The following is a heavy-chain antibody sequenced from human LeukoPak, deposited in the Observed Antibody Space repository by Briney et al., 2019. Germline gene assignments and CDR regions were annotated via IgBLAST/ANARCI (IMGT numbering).Heavy chain of an antibody. V-gene: IGHV1-46*01. D-gene: IGHD1-26*01. Sequence: ASVKVSCKASGYTFTSYYMHWERQAPGQGLEWMEIINPSGGSTSYPQKFQDRVTMTRDTSTSTVYMQLRSLGSEDTAVYYCARSIIVGAPRGWFDPWGQGTLVTVSS. CDR3: ARSIIVGAPRGWFDP. CDR2: INPSGGST. CDR1: GYTFTSYY. J-gene: IGHJ5*02.